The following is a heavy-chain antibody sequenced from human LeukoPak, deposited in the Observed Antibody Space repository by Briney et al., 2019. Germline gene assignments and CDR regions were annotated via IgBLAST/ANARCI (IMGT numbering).Heavy chain of an antibody. CDR2: MSTDGATT. CDR3: AREGSYHFDY. J-gene: IGHJ4*02. CDR1: GFTFSRSW. D-gene: IGHD2-2*01. V-gene: IGHV3-74*01. Sequence: PGTSLRLSCAASGFTFSRSWMHWVRQAPGKGLVWVSRMSTDGATTNYADSVKGRFTISRDNAENTLYLQMNSLRAEDTAVYYCAREGSYHFDYWGQGILVTVSS.